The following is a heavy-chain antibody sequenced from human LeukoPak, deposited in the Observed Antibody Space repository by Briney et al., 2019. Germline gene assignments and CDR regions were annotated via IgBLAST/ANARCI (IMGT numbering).Heavy chain of an antibody. V-gene: IGHV3-23*01. D-gene: IGHD3-10*01. CDR3: AKDGTVYYYASESPDY. J-gene: IGHJ4*02. CDR1: GFTFTSYA. CDR2: ITGSGGST. Sequence: GGSLRLSCAASGFTFTSYAMNWVRQAPGKGLEWVSAITGSGGSTYYADSVKGRFTISRHNSKNTLYLQMNSLRAEDTAVYYCAKDGTVYYYASESPDYWGQGTLVTVSS.